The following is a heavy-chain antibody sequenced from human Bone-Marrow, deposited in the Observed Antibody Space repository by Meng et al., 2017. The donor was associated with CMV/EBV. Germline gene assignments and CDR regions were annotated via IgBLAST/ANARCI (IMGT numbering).Heavy chain of an antibody. CDR2: INPNSGGT. Sequence: ASVKVSCKASGYTFTGYYMHWVRQAPGQGLEWMGWINPNSGGTYYADSVKGRFTISRDNSKNTLYLQMNSLRAEDTAVYYCARDKRGTIFDYWGQGTLVTFSS. CDR1: GYTFTGYY. CDR3: ARDKRGTIFDY. D-gene: IGHD5-24*01. V-gene: IGHV1-2*02. J-gene: IGHJ4*02.